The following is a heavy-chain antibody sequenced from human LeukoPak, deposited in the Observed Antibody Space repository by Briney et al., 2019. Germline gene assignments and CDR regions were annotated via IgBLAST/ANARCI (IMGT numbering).Heavy chain of an antibody. CDR1: GYTFTGYY. J-gene: IGHJ4*02. CDR3: ARAQLLWFGELLYPFDY. V-gene: IGHV1-2*06. D-gene: IGHD3-10*01. CDR2: INPNSGGT. Sequence: ASEKVSCKASGYTFTGYYMHWVRQAPGQGLEWMGRINPNSGGTNYAQKFQGRVTMTRDTSISTAYMELSRLRSDDTAVYYCARAQLLWFGELLYPFDYWGQGTLVTVSS.